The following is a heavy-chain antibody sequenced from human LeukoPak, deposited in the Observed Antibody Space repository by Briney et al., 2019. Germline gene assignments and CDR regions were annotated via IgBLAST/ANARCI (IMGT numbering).Heavy chain of an antibody. J-gene: IGHJ4*02. CDR1: GFTFDDYT. D-gene: IGHD5-12*01. CDR2: ISSSSSYI. Sequence: GGSLRLSCAASGFTFDDYTMHWVRQAPGKGLEWVSSISSSSSYIYYADSVKGRFTISRDNSKNTLYLQMNSLRAEDTAVYYCARGRYSGYDGSYYFDYWGQGTLVTVSS. CDR3: ARGRYSGYDGSYYFDY. V-gene: IGHV3-21*01.